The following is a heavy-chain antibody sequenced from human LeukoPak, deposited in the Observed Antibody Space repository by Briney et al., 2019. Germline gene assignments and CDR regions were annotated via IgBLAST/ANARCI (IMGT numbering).Heavy chain of an antibody. CDR2: IKSKTDGGTT. D-gene: IGHD3-3*01. Sequence: PGGSLRLSCAASGFTFSNAQMSWVRQAPGKGLEWVGRIKSKTDGGTTDYAAPVRGRFTISRDDSKNTLYLQMNSLKTEDTAVYYCTTDSRSGYGTLVYWDQGALVTVSS. CDR3: TTDSRSGYGTLVY. J-gene: IGHJ4*02. CDR1: GFTFSNAQ. V-gene: IGHV3-15*01.